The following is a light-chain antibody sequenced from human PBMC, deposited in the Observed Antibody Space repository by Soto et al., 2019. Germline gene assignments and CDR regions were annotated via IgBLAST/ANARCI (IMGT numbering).Light chain of an antibody. V-gene: IGKV3-11*01. CDR3: QQRSLGT. Sequence: IVLTQSPATLSLSPGERATLSCRASQSVSGYLAWYQQKPGQAPRLLIYDVSSRATGIPARFSGSGSGTDFTLTISGLEPEDVAVYYCQQRSLGTFGPRTKVDI. CDR2: DVS. CDR1: QSVSGY. J-gene: IGKJ3*01.